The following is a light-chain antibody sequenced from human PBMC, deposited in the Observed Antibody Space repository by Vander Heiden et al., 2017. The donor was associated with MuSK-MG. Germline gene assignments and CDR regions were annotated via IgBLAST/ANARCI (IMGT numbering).Light chain of an antibody. CDR3: NSRDSSGNHLDVV. Sequence: SSELPQDPAVSVALGQTVRITCQGDSLRSYYASWYQQKPGQAPVLVIYGKNNRPSGIPDRFSGSSSGNTASVTITGAQAEDEADYYCNSRDSSGNHLDVVFGGGTKLTVL. V-gene: IGLV3-19*01. CDR2: GKN. J-gene: IGLJ2*01. CDR1: SLRSYY.